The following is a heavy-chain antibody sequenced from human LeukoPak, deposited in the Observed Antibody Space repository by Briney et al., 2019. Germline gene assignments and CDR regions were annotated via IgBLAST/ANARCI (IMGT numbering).Heavy chain of an antibody. D-gene: IGHD4-17*01. CDR2: ISSSSSYI. CDR3: ARASTVTTRGLVLEFDY. CDR1: GFTFSSYS. J-gene: IGHJ4*02. V-gene: IGHV3-21*01. Sequence: GGSLRLSCAASGFTFSSYSMNWVRQAPGKGLEWVSSISSSSSYIYYADSVKGRFTISRDNAKNSLYLQMNSLRAEDTAVYYCARASTVTTRGLVLEFDYWGQGTLVTVSS.